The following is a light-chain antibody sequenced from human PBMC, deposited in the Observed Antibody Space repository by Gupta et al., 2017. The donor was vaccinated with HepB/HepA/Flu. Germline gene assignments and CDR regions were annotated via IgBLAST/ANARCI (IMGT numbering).Light chain of an antibody. CDR1: QRISRY. J-gene: IGKJ2*01. CDR3: QQRGAWPRT. CDR2: DAS. V-gene: IGKV3-11*01. Sequence: VLTQSPGTLALSPGERATLSCRASQRISRYLAWYQQKAGQAPRLLISDASNRASGVPDRFSGSGSGTDFTLTISSLEPEDFAIYFCQQRGAWPRTFGQGTKLEIK.